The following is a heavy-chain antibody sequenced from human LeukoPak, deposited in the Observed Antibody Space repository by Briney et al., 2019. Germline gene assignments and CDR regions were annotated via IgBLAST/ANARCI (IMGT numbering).Heavy chain of an antibody. V-gene: IGHV1-69*13. CDR1: GGTFSSYA. CDR3: ARTSIVGAPWYYYYMDV. J-gene: IGHJ6*03. CDR2: IIPIFGTA. D-gene: IGHD1-26*01. Sequence: ASVKVSCKASGGTFSSYAISWVRQAPGQGLEWMGGIIPIFGTANYAQKFQGRVTITADESTSTAYMELSSLRSEDTAVYYCARTSIVGAPWYYYYMDVWGKGTTVTVSS.